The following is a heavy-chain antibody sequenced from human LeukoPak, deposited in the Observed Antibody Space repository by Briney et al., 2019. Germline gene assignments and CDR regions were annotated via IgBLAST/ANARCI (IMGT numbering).Heavy chain of an antibody. CDR1: GYTFTNYY. Sequence: ASVTVSCKASGYTFTNYYMHWVRQAPGQGLEWMGWINPNSGGTNYAQKFQGRVTMTRDTSISTAYMELSRLRSDDTAVYYCATVDYCHSSGYSPPHIWGQGTMVTVSS. D-gene: IGHD3-22*01. J-gene: IGHJ3*02. CDR3: ATVDYCHSSGYSPPHI. V-gene: IGHV1-2*02. CDR2: INPNSGGT.